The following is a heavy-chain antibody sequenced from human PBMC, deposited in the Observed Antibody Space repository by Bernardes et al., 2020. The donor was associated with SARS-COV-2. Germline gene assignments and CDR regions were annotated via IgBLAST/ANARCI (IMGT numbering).Heavy chain of an antibody. V-gene: IGHV1-2*04. D-gene: IGHD3-22*01. CDR3: ARGLSYYDDSSGYFQFDP. Sequence: ASVKVSCEGSGYAFFGYYIHWVRQAPGQGLEWMGWINPNSGDTKYAKKFEGWVSMTRETLGTAVHMELSGLKDTAVYYCARGLSYYDDSSGYFQFDPWGQGTLVTVSS. CDR1: GYAFFGYY. CDR2: INPNSGDT. J-gene: IGHJ5*02.